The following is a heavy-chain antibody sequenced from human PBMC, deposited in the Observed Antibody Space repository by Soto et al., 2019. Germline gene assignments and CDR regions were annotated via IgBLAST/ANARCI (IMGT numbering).Heavy chain of an antibody. J-gene: IGHJ5*02. D-gene: IGHD2-15*01. Sequence: SGPTLVNPTQTLTLTCTFSGFSLSTSGVGVGWIRQPPGKALEWLALIYRDDDKRYSPSLKSRLTITKDTSKNQVVLTMTNMDPVDTATYYCAHRPRDCSGGSCYFKGGLTGKNWFDPWGQGTLVTVSS. CDR2: IYRDDDK. V-gene: IGHV2-5*02. CDR1: GFSLSTSGVG. CDR3: AHRPRDCSGGSCYFKGGLTGKNWFDP.